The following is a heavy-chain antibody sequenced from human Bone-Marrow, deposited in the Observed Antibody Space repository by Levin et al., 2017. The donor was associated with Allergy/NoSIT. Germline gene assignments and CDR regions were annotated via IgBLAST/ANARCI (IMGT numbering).Heavy chain of an antibody. CDR1: GFTFSSYA. CDR3: ARLIAAAGSDY. J-gene: IGHJ4*02. Sequence: SCAVSGFTFSSYAMTWVRQAPGKGLEWVSSISESGGGIYYANSVKGRFTISRDNSKNTLYLQMNSLRAEDTAVYYCARLIAAAGSDYWGQGTLVTVSS. V-gene: IGHV3-23*01. CDR2: ISESGGGI. D-gene: IGHD6-13*01.